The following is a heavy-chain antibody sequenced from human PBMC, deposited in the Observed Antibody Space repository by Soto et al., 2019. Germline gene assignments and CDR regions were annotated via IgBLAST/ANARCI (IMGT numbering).Heavy chain of an antibody. V-gene: IGHV3-11*06. CDR2: ISSSSSYT. J-gene: IGHJ4*02. CDR1: GFTFSDYY. CDR3: ARDMEYCSSTSCYAVDY. Sequence: KPGGSLRLSCAASGFTFSDYYMSWIRQAPGKGLEWVSYISSSSSYTNYADSVKGRFTISRDNAKNSLYLQMNSLRAEDTAVYYCARDMEYCSSTSCYAVDYWGQGTLVTVSS. D-gene: IGHD2-2*01.